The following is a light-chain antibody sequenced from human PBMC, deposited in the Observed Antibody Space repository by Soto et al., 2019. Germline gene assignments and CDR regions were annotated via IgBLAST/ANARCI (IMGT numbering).Light chain of an antibody. Sequence: EIVLTHSPGTLSLSPWEIATLSCRASQSVSSGSLAWYQQKRGQAPRVIIYRASNRATGIPDRFSGSGSGTDFTLTISRLEPEDCAVYYCQQYGSSPWTFGQGTKVDIK. V-gene: IGKV3-20*01. CDR2: RAS. CDR3: QQYGSSPWT. CDR1: QSVSSGS. J-gene: IGKJ1*01.